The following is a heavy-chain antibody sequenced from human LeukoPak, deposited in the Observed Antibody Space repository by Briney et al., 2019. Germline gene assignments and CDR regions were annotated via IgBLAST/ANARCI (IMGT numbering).Heavy chain of an antibody. Sequence: SQTLSLTCAVSGGSISSGGYSWSWIRQPPGKGLEWIGYIYHSGSTYYNPSLKSRVTISVDRSKNQSSLKLSSVTAADTAVYYCATRLRWLQHWGQGTLVTVSS. V-gene: IGHV4-30-2*01. CDR1: GGSISSGGYS. CDR2: IYHSGST. D-gene: IGHD4-23*01. J-gene: IGHJ1*01. CDR3: ATRLRWLQH.